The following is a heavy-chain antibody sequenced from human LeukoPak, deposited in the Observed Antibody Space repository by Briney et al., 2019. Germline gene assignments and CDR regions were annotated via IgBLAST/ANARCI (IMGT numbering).Heavy chain of an antibody. CDR1: GFTFSSYA. D-gene: IGHD2-15*01. Sequence: PGGSLRLSCAASGFTFSSYAMHWVRQAPGKGLEWVAVISYDGSNKYYADSVKGRFTISRDNSKNTLYLQMNSLRAEDTAVYYCARPMGVVAATSAFDIWGQGTMVTVSS. J-gene: IGHJ3*02. V-gene: IGHV3-30-3*01. CDR2: ISYDGSNK. CDR3: ARPMGVVAATSAFDI.